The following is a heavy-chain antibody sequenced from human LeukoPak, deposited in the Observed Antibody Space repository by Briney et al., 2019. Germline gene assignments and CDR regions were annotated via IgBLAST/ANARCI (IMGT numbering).Heavy chain of an antibody. CDR1: GFTFSSYD. V-gene: IGHV3-13*04. CDR2: IGAACDT. J-gene: IGHJ6*02. Sequence: GGSLRLSCAASGFTFSSYDMHWVRQATGKGLEWVSTIGAACDTYYPGSVKGRFTISRENAKNSLYLQMNSLRAGDTAVYYCARGARGMDVWGQGTTVSVSS. CDR3: ARGARGMDV.